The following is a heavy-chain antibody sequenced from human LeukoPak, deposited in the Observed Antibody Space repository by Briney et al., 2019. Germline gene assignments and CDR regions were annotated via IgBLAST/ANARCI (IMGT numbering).Heavy chain of an antibody. CDR2: IRNDGSTK. V-gene: IGHV3-30*02. J-gene: IGHJ4*02. CDR1: RFTFSNFG. D-gene: IGHD6-19*01. Sequence: GGSLRLSCAASRFTFSNFGMHWVRQAPGKGLEWVAFIRNDGSTKYYADSVKGRFTISRDNSKNTLYLQVNSLRTEDTAVYHCAKDSLVSSGWSTGWVFDYWGQGTLVTVSS. CDR3: AKDSLVSSGWSTGWVFDY.